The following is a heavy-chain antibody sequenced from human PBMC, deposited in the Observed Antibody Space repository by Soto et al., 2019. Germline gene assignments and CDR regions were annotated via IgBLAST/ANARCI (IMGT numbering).Heavy chain of an antibody. J-gene: IGHJ5*02. Sequence: PSETLSLTCTVSGGSISSYYWSWVRQPPGKGLEWIAYIYYSGSTNYNPSLKSRVTISVDTSKNQFSLKLSSVTAADTAVYYCSRGPSNWFDPWGQGTLVTVS. V-gene: IGHV4-59*01. CDR2: IYYSGST. CDR1: GGSISSYY. CDR3: SRGPSNWFDP.